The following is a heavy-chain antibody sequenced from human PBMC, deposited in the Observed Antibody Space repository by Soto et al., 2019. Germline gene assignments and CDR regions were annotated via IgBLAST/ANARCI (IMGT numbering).Heavy chain of an antibody. V-gene: IGHV1-69*01. CDR1: GGTSNNYA. CDR2: IIPVFSAT. D-gene: IGHD2-21*01. CDR3: ASRRVFGVIAVTSKTWFDP. Sequence: QVHLIQSGAEVKKPGPSVKVSCKASGGTSNNYAFSWVRQAPGQGLEWMGGIIPVFSATHYAQNFRGRVTISANESTTPIYSDLSSLRAGDTAVYFCASRRVFGVIAVTSKTWFDPRGQGTLVIVSS. J-gene: IGHJ5*02.